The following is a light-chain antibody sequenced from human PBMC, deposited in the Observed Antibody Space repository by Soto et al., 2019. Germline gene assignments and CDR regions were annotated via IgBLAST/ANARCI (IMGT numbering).Light chain of an antibody. CDR3: NSYAGTITRFV. Sequence: QSVLTQPASVSGSPGQSVTISCTGTSSDVGAYKYVSWYQQHPGRAPKLMIYEVSNRPSGVSNRFSGSKSGNTASLTISGLQADAEADYYCNSYAGTITRFVFGTGTKVTVL. V-gene: IGLV2-14*01. J-gene: IGLJ1*01. CDR1: SSDVGAYKY. CDR2: EVS.